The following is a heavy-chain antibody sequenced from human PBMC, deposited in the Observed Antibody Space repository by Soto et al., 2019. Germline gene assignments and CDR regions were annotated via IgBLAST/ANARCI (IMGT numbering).Heavy chain of an antibody. Sequence: ASVKVSCKASGYTFSTYDINWARQATGQGLEWMGWMNPKSGNTGYPQKFRGRVTMTRNTSITTAYMEVSSLRSEDTAVYYCARGRWYSSSSYWFDSWGQGTLVTVSS. CDR3: ARGRWYSSSSYWFDS. D-gene: IGHD6-13*01. CDR1: GYTFSTYD. CDR2: MNPKSGNT. V-gene: IGHV1-8*01. J-gene: IGHJ5*01.